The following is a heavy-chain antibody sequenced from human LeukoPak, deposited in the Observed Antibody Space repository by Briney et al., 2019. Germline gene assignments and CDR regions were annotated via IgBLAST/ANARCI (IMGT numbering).Heavy chain of an antibody. Sequence: GGSLRLSCAASGFTFSSYSMNWVRQAPGKGLEWVSSISSSSSYIYYADSVKGRFTISRDNAKNSLYLQMNSLRAEDTAVYYCARVIGAQWVGPYYYDSSGYSDYWGQGTLVTVSS. D-gene: IGHD3-22*01. CDR2: ISSSSSYI. J-gene: IGHJ4*02. V-gene: IGHV3-21*01. CDR1: GFTFSSYS. CDR3: ARVIGAQWVGPYYYDSSGYSDY.